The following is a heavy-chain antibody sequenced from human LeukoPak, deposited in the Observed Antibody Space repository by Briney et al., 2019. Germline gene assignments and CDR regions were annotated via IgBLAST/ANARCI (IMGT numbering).Heavy chain of an antibody. V-gene: IGHV3-11*04. J-gene: IGHJ4*02. CDR3: ARDITYYYDSSGPNAFDY. D-gene: IGHD3-22*01. CDR2: IRSIVSTI. CDR1: GFTFSDYY. Sequence: GGSLRLSCAASGFTFSDYYMSCVRPAPGKGLEWVSYIRSIVSTIYYADSVKGRFTSSRDNAKNSLYLQMNSLRAEDTAVYYCARDITYYYDSSGPNAFDYWGQGTLVTVSS.